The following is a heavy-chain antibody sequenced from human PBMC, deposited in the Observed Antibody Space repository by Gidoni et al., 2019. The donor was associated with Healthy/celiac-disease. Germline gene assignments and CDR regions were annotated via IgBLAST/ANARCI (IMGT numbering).Heavy chain of an antibody. D-gene: IGHD3-9*01. J-gene: IGHJ4*02. CDR3: ARVSLRYLLD. CDR2: IRSSSSTI. V-gene: IGHV3-48*02. CDR1: GFTFSSYS. Sequence: EVQLVESGGGLVQPGGSLRLSCAASGFTFSSYSMNWARQAPGKGLEWVSYIRSSSSTIYYADSVKGRFTISRDNAKNSLYLQMNSLRDEDTAVYYCARVSLRYLLDWGQGTLVTVSS.